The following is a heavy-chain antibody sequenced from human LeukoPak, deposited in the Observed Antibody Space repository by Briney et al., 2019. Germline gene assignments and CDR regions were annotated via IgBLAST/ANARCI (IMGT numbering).Heavy chain of an antibody. D-gene: IGHD3-22*01. Sequence: PGGSLRLSCAASGCTFSSYAMHWVRQAPGKGLEWVAVIGYDGSNKYYADSVKGRFTISTDNSKNTLYLQMNSLRAEDTAVYYCARAPGYYYDSSGYYLDYWGQGTLVTVSS. CDR3: ARAPGYYYDSSGYYLDY. CDR2: IGYDGSNK. V-gene: IGHV3-33*08. J-gene: IGHJ4*02. CDR1: GCTFSSYA.